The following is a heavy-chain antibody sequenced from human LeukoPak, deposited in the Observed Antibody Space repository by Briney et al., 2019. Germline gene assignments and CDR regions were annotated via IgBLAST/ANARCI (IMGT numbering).Heavy chain of an antibody. D-gene: IGHD3-22*01. V-gene: IGHV4-31*03. Sequence: SQTLSLTCTVSGGSISSGGYYWSWIRQHPGKGLEWIGYIYYSGSTYYNPSLKSRVTISVDTSKNQFSLKLSSVTAADTAVYYCARDTMHYYDSSGRGGFDYWGQGTLVTASS. CDR1: GGSISSGGYY. CDR3: ARDTMHYYDSSGRGGFDY. CDR2: IYYSGST. J-gene: IGHJ4*02.